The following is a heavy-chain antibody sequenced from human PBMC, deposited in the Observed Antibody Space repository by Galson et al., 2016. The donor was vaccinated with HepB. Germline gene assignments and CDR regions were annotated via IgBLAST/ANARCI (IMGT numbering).Heavy chain of an antibody. CDR2: MSYSGNT. J-gene: IGHJ2*01. CDR3: ARLGNWYFDV. V-gene: IGHV4-61*01. CDR1: GASVSTGSYY. Sequence: SETLSLTCTVSGASVSTGSYYWNWIRQPPGKGLECIGYMSYSGNTNNNPSLKSRVTISVDKSKNQFSLKLTSVTAADTAVYYCARLGNWYFDVWGRGTLVTVSS. D-gene: IGHD1-26*01.